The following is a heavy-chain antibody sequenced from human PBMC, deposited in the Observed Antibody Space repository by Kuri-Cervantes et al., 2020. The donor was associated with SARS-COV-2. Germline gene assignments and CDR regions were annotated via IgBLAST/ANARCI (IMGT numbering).Heavy chain of an antibody. CDR3: ARYALGPPLYVSSRTNPGGP. CDR2: IYYSGST. V-gene: IGHV4-59*11. J-gene: IGHJ5*02. Sequence: SETLSLTCTVSGGSISSHYWSWIRQPPGKGLEWIGYIYYSGSTNYNPSLKSRVTISVDTSKNQFSLKLSSVTAADTAVYYCARYALGPPLYVSSRTNPGGPWGQGTLVTVSS. D-gene: IGHD3-22*01. CDR1: GGSISSHY.